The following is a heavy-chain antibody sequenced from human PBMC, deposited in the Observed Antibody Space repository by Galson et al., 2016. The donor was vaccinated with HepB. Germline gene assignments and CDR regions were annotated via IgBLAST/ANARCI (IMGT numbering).Heavy chain of an antibody. CDR3: ARDRYYDSGGNYYESAY. CDR2: IIPIFGTA. Sequence: SVKVSCKASGGRFSSYGISWVRQAPGQGLEWMGGIIPIFGTANYAQKFQGRVTITADESTSTAYMELSGLGAEDTAVYYCARDRYYDSGGNYYESAYRGQGTPVIVSS. J-gene: IGHJ4*02. D-gene: IGHD3-22*01. CDR1: GGRFSSYG. V-gene: IGHV1-69*13.